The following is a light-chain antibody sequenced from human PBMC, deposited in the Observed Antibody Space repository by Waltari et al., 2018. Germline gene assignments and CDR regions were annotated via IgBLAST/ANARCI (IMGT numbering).Light chain of an antibody. Sequence: QSALTQPASVSGSPGQSITISCPGTSSDVGGYNYVSWYQQHPGKAPKLMIDDVSKRPSGVSNRFSGSKSGNTASLTISGLQAEDEADYYCSSYTSSSTWVFGGGTKLTVL. V-gene: IGLV2-14*01. CDR2: DVS. J-gene: IGLJ3*02. CDR3: SSYTSSSTWV. CDR1: SSDVGGYNY.